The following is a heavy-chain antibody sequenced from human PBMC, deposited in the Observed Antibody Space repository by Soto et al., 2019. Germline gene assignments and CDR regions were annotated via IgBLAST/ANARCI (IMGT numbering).Heavy chain of an antibody. J-gene: IGHJ4*02. CDR3: ARQFGVNPHFDY. V-gene: IGHV1-18*01. CDR1: GYSFTSYG. D-gene: IGHD2-8*01. Sequence: QVQLVQSGAEVKEPGASVTVSCMASGYSFTSYGLIWLRQAPGQRLEWMGWISPYNGNTNYAQKLQGRVTMTTDTSTNTAYMELRSLRSDDTAVYYCARQFGVNPHFDYWGQETLVAVSS. CDR2: ISPYNGNT.